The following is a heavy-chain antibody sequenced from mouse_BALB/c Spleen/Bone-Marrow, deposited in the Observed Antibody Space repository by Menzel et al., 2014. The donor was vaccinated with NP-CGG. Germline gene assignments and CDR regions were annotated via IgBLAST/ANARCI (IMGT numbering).Heavy chain of an antibody. V-gene: IGHV14-3*02. CDR1: GFNIKDTY. D-gene: IGHD2-14*01. CDR3: ATYYRYDRRFAY. CDR2: IDPANGNT. Sequence: VQLQQSGAELVKPGASVKLSCTASGFNIKDTYMHWVKQRPEQGLEWIGRIDPANGNTKYDPKFQGKATITADTSSSAAYVQLSSLTSEDTAVYCCATYYRYDRRFAYWGQGTLVTVSA. J-gene: IGHJ3*01.